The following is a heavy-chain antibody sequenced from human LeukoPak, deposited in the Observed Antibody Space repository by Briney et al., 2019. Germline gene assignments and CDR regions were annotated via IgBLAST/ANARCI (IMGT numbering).Heavy chain of an antibody. V-gene: IGHV3-7*01. CDR1: GFTFSNFW. Sequence: GGSLRLFCAASGFTFSNFWMTWARQAPGKGLEWVANVKQDGSEKSCVDSVKGRFTISRDNAKNSLYLQMNSLRVEDTAVYYCARGRGDSSSWYFDYWGQGTLVTVSS. CDR3: ARGRGDSSSWYFDY. CDR2: VKQDGSEK. J-gene: IGHJ4*02. D-gene: IGHD6-13*01.